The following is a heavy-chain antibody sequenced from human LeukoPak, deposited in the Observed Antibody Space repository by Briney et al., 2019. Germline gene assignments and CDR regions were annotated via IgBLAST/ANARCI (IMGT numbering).Heavy chain of an antibody. CDR2: IYHSGST. Sequence: SSETLSLTCAVSGGSISSGGYSWSWIRQPPGKGLEWIGYIYHSGSTYYNPSLKSRVTISVDRSKNQFSLKLSSVTAADTAVYYCARAYYDILTGSGFDYWGQGTLVTVSS. V-gene: IGHV4-30-2*01. CDR1: GGSISSGGYS. D-gene: IGHD3-9*01. CDR3: ARAYYDILTGSGFDY. J-gene: IGHJ4*02.